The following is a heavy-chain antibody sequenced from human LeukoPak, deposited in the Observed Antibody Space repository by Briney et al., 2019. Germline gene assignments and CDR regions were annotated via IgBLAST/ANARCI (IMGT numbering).Heavy chain of an antibody. J-gene: IGHJ6*02. CDR3: TRLGRIQLWPPDVDV. CDR2: IRSRANSYAT. V-gene: IGHV3-73*01. CDR1: GFSFSVSA. Sequence: GGSLRLSCAASGFSFSVSAMHWVRQASGKGLEWVGRIRSRANSYATAYAASVKGRFTISRDDSKNTAYLQMNSLKTEDTAVYYCTRLGRIQLWPPDVDVWGQGTTVTVSS. D-gene: IGHD5-18*01.